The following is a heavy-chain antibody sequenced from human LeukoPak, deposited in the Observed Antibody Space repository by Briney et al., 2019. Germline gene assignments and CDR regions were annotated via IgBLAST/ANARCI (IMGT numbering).Heavy chain of an antibody. J-gene: IGHJ4*02. CDR3: ARAAGYDSSGYYYDYFDY. D-gene: IGHD3-22*01. V-gene: IGHV3-33*01. Sequence: PGGSLRLSCAASGFTFSSYGMHWVRQAPGKGLEWVAVIWYDGSNKYYADSVKGRFTISRDNSKNTLYLQMNSLRAEDTAVYYCARAAGYDSSGYYYDYFDYWGQGTLVTVSS. CDR2: IWYDGSNK. CDR1: GFTFSSYG.